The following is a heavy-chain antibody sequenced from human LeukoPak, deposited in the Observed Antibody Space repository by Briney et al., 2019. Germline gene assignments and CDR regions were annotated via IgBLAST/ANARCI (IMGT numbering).Heavy chain of an antibody. D-gene: IGHD6-19*01. V-gene: IGHV1-2*02. CDR1: GYTFTGYY. J-gene: IGHJ4*02. CDR2: INPNSGGT. CDR3: ARDRAVAGTFDY. Sequence: ASVKVSCKASGYTFTGYYMHWVRQAPGQGLEWMGWINPNSGGTNYAQKFQGRVTMTRDTSISTAYMELSRLRSDDTAVYYCARDRAVAGTFDYWGQGTLVTVSS.